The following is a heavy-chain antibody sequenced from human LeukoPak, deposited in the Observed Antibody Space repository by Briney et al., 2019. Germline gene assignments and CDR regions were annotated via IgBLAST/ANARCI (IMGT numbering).Heavy chain of an antibody. J-gene: IGHJ4*02. V-gene: IGHV4-34*01. CDR1: GGSFSGYY. CDR2: INHSGST. CDR3: ARQARAGFFDY. Sequence: SETLSLTCAVYGGSFSGYYWSWIRQPPGKGLEWIGEINHSGSTNYNPSLKSRVTISVDTSKNQFSLKLSPVTAADTAVYYCARQARAGFFDYWGQGTLVTVSS.